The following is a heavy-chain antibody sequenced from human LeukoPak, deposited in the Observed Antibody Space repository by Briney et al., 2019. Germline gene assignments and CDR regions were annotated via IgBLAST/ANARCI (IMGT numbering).Heavy chain of an antibody. CDR2: VDYSGST. V-gene: IGHV4-39*07. CDR1: GGSISSSSYY. J-gene: IGHJ5*02. CDR3: ARWAWQQLYTWFDP. D-gene: IGHD6-13*01. Sequence: PSETLSLTCTVAGGSISSSSYYWGWIRQPPGKGLEWIGSVDYSGSTYYNPSLKTRVTISVDTSKNPFSLKLSSVTAADTAVYYCARWAWQQLYTWFDPWGQGTLVTVSS.